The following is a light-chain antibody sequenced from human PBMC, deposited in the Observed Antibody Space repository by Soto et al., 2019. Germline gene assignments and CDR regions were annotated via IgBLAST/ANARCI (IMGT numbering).Light chain of an antibody. CDR1: QSISSW. CDR2: KAS. Sequence: DIQMTQSPSTLSASVGDRVTITCRASQSISSWLAWYQQKPGKAPKLLIYKASSLESGVPSRFSGSGSGTELTLSISSLQPDDSATYYCQQYNSPWTFGQGTKVEIK. J-gene: IGKJ1*01. V-gene: IGKV1-5*03. CDR3: QQYNSPWT.